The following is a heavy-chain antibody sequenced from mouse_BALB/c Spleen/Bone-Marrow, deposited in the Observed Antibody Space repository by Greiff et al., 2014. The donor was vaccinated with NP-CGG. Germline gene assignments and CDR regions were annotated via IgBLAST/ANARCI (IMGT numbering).Heavy chain of an antibody. V-gene: IGHV5-4*02. CDR3: VRSRERYGAMDY. Sequence: ESGGGLVKPGGSLKLSCAASGFTFSDYYMCWIRQTPEKRLEWVATVSDGGNYTYYPDSVKGRFTISRDNAKNNLYLQMSSLKSEDAAMYYCVRSRERYGAMDYWGQGTSVTVSS. CDR2: VSDGGNYT. J-gene: IGHJ4*01. CDR1: GFTFSDYY. D-gene: IGHD2-10*02.